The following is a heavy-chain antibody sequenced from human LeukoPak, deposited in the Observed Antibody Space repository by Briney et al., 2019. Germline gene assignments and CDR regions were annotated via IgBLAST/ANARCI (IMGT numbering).Heavy chain of an antibody. CDR1: GGSISSYY. Sequence: PSGTLSLTCTVSGGSISSYYWSWIRQPPGKGLEWIGYIYYSGSTNYNPSLKSRVTISVDTSKNQFSLKLSSVTAADTAVYYCARDDIVVVPAANIYYYYGMDVWGQGTTVTVSS. V-gene: IGHV4-59*01. J-gene: IGHJ6*02. CDR3: ARDDIVVVPAANIYYYYGMDV. CDR2: IYYSGST. D-gene: IGHD2-2*01.